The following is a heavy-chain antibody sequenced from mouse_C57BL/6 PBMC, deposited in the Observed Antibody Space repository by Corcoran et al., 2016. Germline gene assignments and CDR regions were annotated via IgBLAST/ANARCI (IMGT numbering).Heavy chain of an antibody. V-gene: IGHV1-80*01. J-gene: IGHJ2*01. CDR2: IYPGDGDT. D-gene: IGHD2-3*01. CDR3: ARCYDGSYFDN. CDR1: GYAFSSYW. Sequence: QVQLQQSGAELVKPGASVKISCKASGYAFSSYWMNWVKQRPGKGLEWIGQIYPGDGDTNYNGKFKGKATLTADKSSSTAYMQLSSLTSEDSAVYFCARCYDGSYFDNWGQGTTLTVSS.